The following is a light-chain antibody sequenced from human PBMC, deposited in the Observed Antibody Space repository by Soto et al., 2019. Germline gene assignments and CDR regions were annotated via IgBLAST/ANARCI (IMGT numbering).Light chain of an antibody. Sequence: EIVLTQSPATLSLSPGERATLSCRASQTFSSHLAWYQQKPGQAPRLLIYDASKRATGIPARFSGRGSGTDFTPTTSSLEPEHFAVYSCQQRPNSPPAITFGQGTRLEIK. CDR1: QTFSSH. J-gene: IGKJ5*01. V-gene: IGKV3-11*01. CDR3: QQRPNSPPAIT. CDR2: DAS.